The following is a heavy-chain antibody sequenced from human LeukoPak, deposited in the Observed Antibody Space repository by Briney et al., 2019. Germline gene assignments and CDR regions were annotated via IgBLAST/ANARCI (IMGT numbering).Heavy chain of an antibody. CDR2: IDTAGDP. V-gene: IGHV3-13*05. D-gene: IGHD1-26*01. CDR1: GFTFSSYD. J-gene: IGHJ6*04. CDR3: ARGGAYGLEV. Sequence: PGGSLRLSCAASGFTFSSYDMYWVRQATGKGLEWVSGIDTAGDPYYPGSVKGRFTMSRENAKNSLYLQMNSLRAGDTAVYYCARGGAYGLEVWGKGNTVTVSS.